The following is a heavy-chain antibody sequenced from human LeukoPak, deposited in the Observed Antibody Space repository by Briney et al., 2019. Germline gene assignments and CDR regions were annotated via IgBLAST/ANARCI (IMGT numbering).Heavy chain of an antibody. J-gene: IGHJ4*02. D-gene: IGHD3-10*01. CDR2: IYHSGST. CDR3: ASNYYGSGSYGY. Sequence: PSQTLSLTCAVSGGSISSGGYYWSWIRQPPGKGLEWIGYIYHSGSTYYNPSLKSRVTISVDRSKNQFSLKLSSVTAADTAVYYCASNYYGSGSYGYWGQGTLVTVSS. CDR1: GGSISSGGYY. V-gene: IGHV4-30-2*01.